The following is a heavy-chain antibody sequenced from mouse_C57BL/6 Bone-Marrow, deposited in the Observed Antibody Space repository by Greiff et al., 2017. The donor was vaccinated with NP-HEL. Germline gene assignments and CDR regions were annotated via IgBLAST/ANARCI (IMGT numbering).Heavy chain of an antibody. CDR3: AREDYGSSSVYYFDY. CDR2: INYDGSST. Sequence: EVHLVESEGGLVQPGSSMKLSCTASGFTFSDYYMAWVRQVPEKGLEWVANINYDGSSTYYLDSLKSRFIISRDNAKNILYLQMSSLKSEDTATYYCAREDYGSSSVYYFDYWGQGTTLTVSS. J-gene: IGHJ2*01. D-gene: IGHD1-1*01. V-gene: IGHV5-16*01. CDR1: GFTFSDYY.